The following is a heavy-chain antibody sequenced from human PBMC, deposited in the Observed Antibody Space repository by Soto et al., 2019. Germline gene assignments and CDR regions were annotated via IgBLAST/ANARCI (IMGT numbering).Heavy chain of an antibody. Sequence: SGTLSLTCAVYGGSFSGYYWSWIRQPPGKGLEWIGEINHSGSTNYNPSLKSRVTISVDTSKNQFSLKLSSVTAADTAVYYCARVGSSSSDYYYYYGMDVWGQGTTVTVSS. CDR2: INHSGST. J-gene: IGHJ6*02. CDR1: GGSFSGYY. V-gene: IGHV4-34*01. CDR3: ARVGSSSSDYYYYYGMDV. D-gene: IGHD6-6*01.